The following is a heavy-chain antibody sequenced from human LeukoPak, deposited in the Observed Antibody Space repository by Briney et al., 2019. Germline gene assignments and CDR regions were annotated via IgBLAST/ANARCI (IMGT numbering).Heavy chain of an antibody. CDR1: GGSISSYY. J-gene: IGHJ6*03. D-gene: IGHD2-15*01. CDR2: IYTSGST. Sequence: SETLSLTCTVSGGSISSYYLSWIRQPAGKGLEWIGRIYTSGSTNYNPSLKSRVTMSVDTSKNQFSLKLSSVTAADTAVYYCARLGGSCRSLYYYYYMDVWGKGTTVTVSS. V-gene: IGHV4-4*07. CDR3: ARLGGSCRSLYYYYYMDV.